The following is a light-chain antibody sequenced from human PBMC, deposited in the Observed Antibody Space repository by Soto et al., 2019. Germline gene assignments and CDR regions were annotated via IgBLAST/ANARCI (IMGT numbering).Light chain of an antibody. V-gene: IGKV2-40*01. CDR3: LQRVEFPYT. Sequence: IVMTQTPLSLAVTPGEPASISCRSSQSLLHSEDGNTYLDWYLQKPGQSPQLLLYAIPLRASGVPDRFSGSGSRTDFTLKISGVEAEDVGLYYCLQRVEFPYTFGQGTKLEIK. CDR1: QSLLHSEDGNTY. CDR2: AIP. J-gene: IGKJ2*01.